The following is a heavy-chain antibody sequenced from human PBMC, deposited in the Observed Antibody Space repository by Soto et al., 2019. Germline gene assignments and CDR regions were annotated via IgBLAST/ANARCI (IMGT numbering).Heavy chain of an antibody. J-gene: IGHJ4*02. CDR2: VYWNDDK. V-gene: IGHV2-5*01. CDR1: GFSLSSSGMS. D-gene: IGHD3-22*01. Sequence: SGPTLVNPTQTLTLTCTFSGFSLSSSGMSVGWFRQAPGKAPEWLSLVYWNDDKRYSPSLKSRLTISKDTSTNQVVLTMTNMDSVDTGTYYCAHMYYYDGSGYYPTSDYWGQGTLVTVST. CDR3: AHMYYYDGSGYYPTSDY.